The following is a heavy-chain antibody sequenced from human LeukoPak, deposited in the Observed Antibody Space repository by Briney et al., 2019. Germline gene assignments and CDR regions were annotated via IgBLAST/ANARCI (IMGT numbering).Heavy chain of an antibody. J-gene: IGHJ4*02. V-gene: IGHV1-18*01. Sequence: ASVTVSCKASGYTFTSYGISWVRQAPGQGLEWMGWIRAYNGNTNYAQKLQGRVTMTTDTSTSTAYMELRSLRSDDTAVYYCATAYYDFWSGYYSMDYWGQGALVTVSS. CDR1: GYTFTSYG. CDR3: ATAYYDFWSGYYSMDY. D-gene: IGHD3-3*01. CDR2: IRAYNGNT.